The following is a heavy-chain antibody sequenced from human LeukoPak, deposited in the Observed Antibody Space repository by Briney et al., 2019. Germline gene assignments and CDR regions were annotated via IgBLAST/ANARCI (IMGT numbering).Heavy chain of an antibody. CDR3: ARGPLPIAYCGGDCYGRFDP. Sequence: GGSLRLSCAASGFTFSSYAMSWVRQAPGKGLEWVAVISYDGSNKYYADSVKGRFTISRDNSKNTLYLQMNSLRAEDTAVYYCARGPLPIAYCGGDCYGRFDPWGQGTLVTVSS. CDR2: ISYDGSNK. J-gene: IGHJ5*02. V-gene: IGHV3-30-3*01. CDR1: GFTFSSYA. D-gene: IGHD2-21*02.